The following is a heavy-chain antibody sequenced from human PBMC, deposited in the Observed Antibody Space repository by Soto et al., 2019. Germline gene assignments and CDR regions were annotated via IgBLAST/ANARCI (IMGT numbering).Heavy chain of an antibody. CDR1: GFTFSSYW. Sequence: TGGSLRLSCAASGFTFSSYWMHWVRQAPGKGLVWVSRINSDGSSTSYADSVKGRFTISRDNAKNTLYLQMNSLRAEDTAVYYCARVRSSSVYYYYGMDVWGQGTTVTVSS. CDR2: INSDGSST. CDR3: ARVRSSSVYYYYGMDV. V-gene: IGHV3-74*01. J-gene: IGHJ6*02. D-gene: IGHD6-13*01.